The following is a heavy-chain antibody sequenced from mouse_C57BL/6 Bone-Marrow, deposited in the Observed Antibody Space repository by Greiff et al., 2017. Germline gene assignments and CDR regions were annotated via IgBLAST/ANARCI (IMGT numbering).Heavy chain of an antibody. CDR3: AKEYYGSRFAY. Sequence: VQLQQSGAELVRPGASVKMSCKASGYTFTSYTMHWVKQRPGQGLEWIGYINPCSGYTKYNQKFKGKATLTADKSSSTAYMQLSNLTTEDSAVYYFAKEYYGSRFAYGGQGTLVTVSA. D-gene: IGHD1-1*01. J-gene: IGHJ3*01. CDR1: GYTFTSYT. CDR2: INPCSGYT. V-gene: IGHV1-4*01.